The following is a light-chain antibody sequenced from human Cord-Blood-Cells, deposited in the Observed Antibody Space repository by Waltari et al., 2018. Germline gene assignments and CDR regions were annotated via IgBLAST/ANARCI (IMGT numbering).Light chain of an antibody. CDR2: GSY. CDR1: QSVSSN. Sequence: EITMTHSQATLSVYPGERAILSCRASQSVSSNLAWYQQKPGQPPRLLIYGSYTRATGIPARFSCSGSGTEFTLTISSLQSEDFAVYYCQQYNNWPLTFGGGTKVEIK. CDR3: QQYNNWPLT. V-gene: IGKV3D-15*01. J-gene: IGKJ4*01.